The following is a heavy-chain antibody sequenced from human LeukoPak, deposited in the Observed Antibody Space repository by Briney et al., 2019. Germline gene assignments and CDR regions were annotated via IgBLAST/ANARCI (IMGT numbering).Heavy chain of an antibody. V-gene: IGHV3-23*01. J-gene: IGHJ4*02. Sequence: GGSLRLSCAASGFTFSSYGMSWVRQAPGKGLEWVSAISGSGGSTYYADSVKGRFTISRDNSKNTLYLQMNSLRAEDTAVYYCAKINLDIVVVPAALDYWGQGTLVTVSS. CDR2: ISGSGGST. D-gene: IGHD2-2*01. CDR3: AKINLDIVVVPAALDY. CDR1: GFTFSSYG.